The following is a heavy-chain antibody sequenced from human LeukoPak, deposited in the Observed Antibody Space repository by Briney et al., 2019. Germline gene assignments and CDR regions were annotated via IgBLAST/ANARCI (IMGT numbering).Heavy chain of an antibody. D-gene: IGHD3-3*01. CDR1: GGSITSYF. CDR3: ARGTYYDFWSGYPHFDY. J-gene: IGHJ4*02. V-gene: IGHV4-59*08. CDR2: IYYSGST. Sequence: SETLSLTCTVSGGSITSYFWNWIRQPAGKGLEWIGLIYYSGSTYYNPSLKSRVTTSVDTSKNQFSLKLSSVTAADTAVYYCARGTYYDFWSGYPHFDYWGQGTLVTVSS.